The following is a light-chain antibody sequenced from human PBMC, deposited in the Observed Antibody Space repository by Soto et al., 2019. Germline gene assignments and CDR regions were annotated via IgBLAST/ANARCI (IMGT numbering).Light chain of an antibody. CDR2: GAS. CDR3: QQHGTSPWT. CDR1: QSVSSSY. V-gene: IGKV3-20*01. J-gene: IGKJ1*01. Sequence: EIVLTQSPGTLSLSPGERATLSCRASQSVSSSYLAWYQQKPGQAPRVLIYGASSRAAGIPDRFSGSGSGTDFTLTISRLEPEDFAVYYCQQHGTSPWTFGQGTKVEIK.